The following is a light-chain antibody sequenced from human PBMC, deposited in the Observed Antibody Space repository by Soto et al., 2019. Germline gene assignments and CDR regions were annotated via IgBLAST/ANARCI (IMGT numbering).Light chain of an antibody. V-gene: IGLV2-23*02. Sequence: QSALTQPASVSGSPGQSITISCTGTSSDVGSYNLVSWYQQHPGKAPKLMIYEVSKRPSGVSNRFSGSKSGNTASLTISGRQAEDEAEYYCLSYAGSSTFRDVFRPRTKVTVL. CDR3: LSYAGSSTFRDV. CDR1: SSDVGSYNL. CDR2: EVS. J-gene: IGLJ1*01.